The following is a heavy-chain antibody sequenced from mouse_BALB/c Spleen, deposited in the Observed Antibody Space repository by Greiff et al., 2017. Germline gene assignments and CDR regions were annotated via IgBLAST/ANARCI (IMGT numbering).Heavy chain of an antibody. CDR3: ARNSFFSLLSSSYEGYAMDY. CDR2: IWSGGST. J-gene: IGHJ4*01. D-gene: IGHD1-1*01. CDR1: GFSLTSYG. Sequence: QVQLQQSGPGLVQPSQSLSITCTVSGFSLTSYGVHWVRQSPGKGLEWLGVIWSGGSTDYNAAFISRLSISKDNSKSQVFFKMNSLQANDTAIYYCARNSFFSLLSSSYEGYAMDYWGQGTSVTVSS. V-gene: IGHV2-2*02.